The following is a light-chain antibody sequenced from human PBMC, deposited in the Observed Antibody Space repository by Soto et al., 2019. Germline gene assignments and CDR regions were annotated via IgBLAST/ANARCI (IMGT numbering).Light chain of an antibody. J-gene: IGLJ6*01. CDR1: SSDVGGDNY. V-gene: IGLV2-14*01. CDR2: EVS. Sequence: QSVLAQPASVSGSPGQSITISCPGTSSDVGGDNYVSWYHQHPGKAPKLMIYEVSKRPPGVSNRFSGSKSCNTASLTVSGRQDEDEADYYCSPYPTTNSYSFRSSSTVTVL. CDR3: SPYPTTNSYS.